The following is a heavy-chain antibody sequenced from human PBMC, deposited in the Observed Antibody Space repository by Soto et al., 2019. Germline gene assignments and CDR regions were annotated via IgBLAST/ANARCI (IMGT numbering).Heavy chain of an antibody. Sequence: PSETLSLTCTVAGGSISSYYWSWIWQPPGKGLEWIGYIYYSGSTNYNPSLKSRVTISVDTSKNQFSLKLSSVTAADTAVYYCARGPGDLGYWGQGTLVTVSS. CDR1: GGSISSYY. CDR3: ARGPGDLGY. J-gene: IGHJ4*02. V-gene: IGHV4-59*01. D-gene: IGHD7-27*01. CDR2: IYYSGST.